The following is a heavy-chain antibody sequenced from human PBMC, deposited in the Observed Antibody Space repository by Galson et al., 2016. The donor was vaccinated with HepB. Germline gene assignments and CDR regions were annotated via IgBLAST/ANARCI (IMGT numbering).Heavy chain of an antibody. J-gene: IGHJ5*02. D-gene: IGHD5-12*01. CDR1: GFTFSSYA. CDR3: AKETHFYIGLSPS. V-gene: IGHV3-23*01. Sequence: SLRLSCAASGFTFSSYAMSWVRQSPGQGLQWVSGISGSGDTTYYAHSVKGRFTISRDNAKNTLFLQVNSLRAEDTAVYFCAKETHFYIGLSPSWGQGTLVTVSS. CDR2: ISGSGDTT.